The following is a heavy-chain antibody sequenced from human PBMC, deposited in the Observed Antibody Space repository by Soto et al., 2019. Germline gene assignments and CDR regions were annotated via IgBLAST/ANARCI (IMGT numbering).Heavy chain of an antibody. V-gene: IGHV4-39*02. J-gene: IGHJ4*02. CDR3: ARGQWLVTSGPRQGQKHFDY. Sequence: SETLSLTCTVSGGSINDNQYYWGWIRQAPGKGPEWIGSIYYSGTTHYSPSLQSRVTLSVDTSRNQFSLKLSSVTAADTAVYYCARGQWLVTSGPRQGQKHFDYWGQGTLVTVSS. D-gene: IGHD6-19*01. CDR1: GGSINDNQYY. CDR2: IYYSGTT.